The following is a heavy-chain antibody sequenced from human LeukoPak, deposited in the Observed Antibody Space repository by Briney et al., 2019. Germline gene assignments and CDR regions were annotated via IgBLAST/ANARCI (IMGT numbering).Heavy chain of an antibody. CDR2: INHSGST. CDR1: GGSFSGYY. D-gene: IGHD5-24*01. J-gene: IGHJ6*03. CDR3: ARGDGMATITGYYYYYMDV. V-gene: IGHV4-34*01. Sequence: SETLSLSCAVYGGSFSGYYWSWIRQPPGKGLEWIREINHSGSTNYNPSLKSRVTISVDTSKNQFSLKLSSVTAADTAVYYCARGDGMATITGYYYYYMDVWGKGTTVTVSS.